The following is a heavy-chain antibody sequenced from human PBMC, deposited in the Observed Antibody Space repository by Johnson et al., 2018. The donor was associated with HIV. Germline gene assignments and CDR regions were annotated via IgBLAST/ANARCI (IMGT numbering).Heavy chain of an antibody. J-gene: IGHJ3*02. Sequence: VQLVESGGGLVQPGRSLRLSCAASGFTFDDYAIHWVRQAPGKGLEWVSGITWNSGSIGYADSVKGRFTISRDNAKNSLYLQMNSLRIEDTAVYYCAVLTTGGLRVGNFDIWGQGTMVTVSS. D-gene: IGHD1-1*01. CDR3: AVLTTGGLRVGNFDI. CDR1: GFTFDDYA. V-gene: IGHV3-9*01. CDR2: ITWNSGSI.